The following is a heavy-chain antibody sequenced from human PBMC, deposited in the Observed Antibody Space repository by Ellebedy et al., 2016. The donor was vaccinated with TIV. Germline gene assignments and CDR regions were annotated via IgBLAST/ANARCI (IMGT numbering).Heavy chain of an antibody. Sequence: KVSCKASGYSFTNYWLGWVRQMPGKGLEWVGLIYPDDSDIRGRASFQGHVSISADKSINAAYLEWTSLKASDTAVYFCARLGAGATGWYYFQFWGQGTLVTVSS. D-gene: IGHD6-19*01. CDR3: ARLGAGATGWYYFQF. V-gene: IGHV5-51*01. CDR1: GYSFTNYW. CDR2: IYPDDSDI. J-gene: IGHJ4*02.